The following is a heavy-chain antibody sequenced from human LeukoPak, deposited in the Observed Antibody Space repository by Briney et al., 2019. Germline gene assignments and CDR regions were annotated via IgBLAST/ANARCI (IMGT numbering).Heavy chain of an antibody. D-gene: IGHD2-15*01. J-gene: IGHJ5*02. CDR1: GGSVSISSYY. CDR3: ARDGPTPIGWFDP. Sequence: SETLSLTCTVSGGSVSISSYYWGWIRQPPGKGLEWIGEIYHSGSTNYNPSLKSRVTISVDKSKNQFSLKLSSVTAADTAVYYCARDGPTPIGWFDPWGQGTLVTVSS. CDR2: IYHSGST. V-gene: IGHV4-39*07.